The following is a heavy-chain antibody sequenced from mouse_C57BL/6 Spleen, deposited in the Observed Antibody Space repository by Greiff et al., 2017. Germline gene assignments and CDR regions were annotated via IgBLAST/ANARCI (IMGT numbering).Heavy chain of an antibody. J-gene: IGHJ2*01. V-gene: IGHV1-64*01. CDR3: AKNDYEDYFDY. Sequence: QVQLQQSGAELVKPGASVKLSCKASGYTFTSYWMNWVKQRPGQGLEWIGMIHPNSGSTNYNEKFKSKATLTVDKSSSTAYMQLSSLTSEDSAVYYCAKNDYEDYFDYWGQGTTLTVSS. D-gene: IGHD2-4*01. CDR1: GYTFTSYW. CDR2: IHPNSGST.